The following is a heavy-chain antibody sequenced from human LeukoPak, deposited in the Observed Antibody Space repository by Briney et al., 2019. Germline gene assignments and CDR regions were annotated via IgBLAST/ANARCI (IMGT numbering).Heavy chain of an antibody. V-gene: IGHV3-21*01. Sequence: GGSLRLSCAASGFTFSSYSMSWVRQAPGKGLEWVSSISSSSSYIYYADLVNGRFTISRNNAKNSPYLQLNSLRAEDTAVYYCARDFVIAAAGDYFDYWGQGTLVTVSS. CDR2: ISSSSSYI. J-gene: IGHJ4*02. D-gene: IGHD6-13*01. CDR1: GFTFSSYS. CDR3: ARDFVIAAAGDYFDY.